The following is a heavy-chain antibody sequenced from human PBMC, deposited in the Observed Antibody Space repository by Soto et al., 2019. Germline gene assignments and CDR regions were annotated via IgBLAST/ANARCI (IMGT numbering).Heavy chain of an antibody. CDR2: IWYDGRNK. D-gene: IGHD4-17*01. CDR3: ARVPTVTPVFFDY. CDR1: GFTFSSYG. V-gene: IGHV3-33*01. Sequence: QVQLVESGGGVVQPGRSLRLSCAASGFTFSSYGMHWVRQAPGKGLEWVAVIWYDGRNKYYADSVKGRFTISRDNSKNTLYLQMNSLRAEDTAVYYCARVPTVTPVFFDYWGQGTLVTVSS. J-gene: IGHJ4*02.